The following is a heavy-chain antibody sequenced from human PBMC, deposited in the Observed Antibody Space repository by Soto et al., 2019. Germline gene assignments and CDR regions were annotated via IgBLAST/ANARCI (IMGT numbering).Heavy chain of an antibody. CDR3: VKGGEDITGPYGMDV. CDR1: GFTFRTHT. D-gene: IGHD3-16*01. Sequence: PGGSLRLSCAGSGFTFRTHTLVWVRQAPGKGLEWVSSISSGGTYLEYAHSVKGRFAISRDDAKDSVFLQMNSLKTDDTAVYYCVKGGEDITGPYGMDVWGQGTTVTSP. CDR2: ISSGGTYL. V-gene: IGHV3-21*06. J-gene: IGHJ6*02.